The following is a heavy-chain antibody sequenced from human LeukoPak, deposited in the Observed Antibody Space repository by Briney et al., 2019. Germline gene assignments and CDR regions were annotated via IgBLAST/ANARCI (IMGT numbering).Heavy chain of an antibody. V-gene: IGHV3-9*01. J-gene: IGHJ4*02. CDR2: ISWNSGSI. CDR1: GFTFDDYA. Sequence: PGRSLRLSCAASGFTFDDYAMHWVRQAPGKGLEWVSGISWNSGSIGYADSVKGRFTISRDNAKNSLYLQMNSLRAEDTGVYYCAREQPYYYDSSGTALMAEIKYYFDYWGQGTLVTVSS. CDR3: AREQPYYYDSSGTALMAEIKYYFDY. D-gene: IGHD3-22*01.